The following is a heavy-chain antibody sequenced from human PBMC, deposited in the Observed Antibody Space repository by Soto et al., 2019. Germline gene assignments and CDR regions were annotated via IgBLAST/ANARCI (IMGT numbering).Heavy chain of an antibody. V-gene: IGHV1-69*13. D-gene: IGHD2-2*01. Sequence: GASVKVSCKASGGTFSSYAISWVRQAPGQGLEWMGGIIPIFGTANYAQKFQGRVTITADEPTSTAYMELSSLRSEDTAVYYCARDRFRPRDDIVVVPAADYYYYYYGMDVWGQGTTVTVSS. CDR1: GGTFSSYA. J-gene: IGHJ6*02. CDR2: IIPIFGTA. CDR3: ARDRFRPRDDIVVVPAADYYYYYYGMDV.